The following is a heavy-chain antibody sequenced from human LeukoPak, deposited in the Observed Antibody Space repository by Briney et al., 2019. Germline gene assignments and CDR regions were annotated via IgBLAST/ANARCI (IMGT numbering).Heavy chain of an antibody. J-gene: IGHJ4*02. CDR2: IWYDGSNK. Sequence: GRSLRLSCAASGFTFSSYGMHWVRQAPGKGLEWVAVIWYDGSNKYYADSMKGRFTISRDNSKNTLYLQMNSLRAEDTAVYYCARDMGMVRGDYWGQGTLVTVSS. V-gene: IGHV3-33*01. D-gene: IGHD6-13*01. CDR3: ARDMGMVRGDY. CDR1: GFTFSSYG.